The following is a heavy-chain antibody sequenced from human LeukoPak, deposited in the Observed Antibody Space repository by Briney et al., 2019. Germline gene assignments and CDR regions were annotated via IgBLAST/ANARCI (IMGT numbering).Heavy chain of an antibody. V-gene: IGHV3-30*04. D-gene: IGHD4-11*01. CDR3: AKAVTTEGKYFDD. CDR1: GCTFSSYA. CDR2: TSNDGTNK. Sequence: PGGSLRLSCAASGCTFSSYAMHWVRQAPGRGLEWVSGTSNDGTNKYYADSVKGRFTISRDSSKNTLFLQLSSLRVEDTAVYYCAKAVTTEGKYFDDWGQGILVTVSS. J-gene: IGHJ4*02.